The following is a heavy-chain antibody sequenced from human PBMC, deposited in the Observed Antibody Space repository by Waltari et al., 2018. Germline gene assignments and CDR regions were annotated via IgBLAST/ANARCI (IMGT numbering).Heavy chain of an antibody. CDR1: GGTFSSYA. J-gene: IGHJ1*01. CDR3: AGAYCGGDCYSCAEYFQH. D-gene: IGHD2-21*01. Sequence: QVQLVQSGAEVKKPGSSVKVSCKASGGTFSSYAISWVRQAPGQGLEWMGGIHPIFGTANYAQKFKGRVTITTDESTSTAYMELSSLRSEDTAVYYCAGAYCGGDCYSCAEYFQHWGQGTLVTVSS. V-gene: IGHV1-69*05. CDR2: IHPIFGTA.